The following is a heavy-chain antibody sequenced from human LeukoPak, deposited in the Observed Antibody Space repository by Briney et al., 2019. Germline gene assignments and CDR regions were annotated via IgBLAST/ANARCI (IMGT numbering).Heavy chain of an antibody. CDR1: GFTFSSYA. Sequence: GGSLRLSCAASGFTFSSYAMSWVRQAPGKGLEWVSAISGSGGSTYYADSVKGRFTISRDNSKNTLYLQMNSLRAEDTAVYYCAKDLRPAELWFGELSFFDCWGQGTLVTVSS. V-gene: IGHV3-23*01. CDR2: ISGSGGST. J-gene: IGHJ4*02. D-gene: IGHD3-10*01. CDR3: AKDLRPAELWFGELSFFDC.